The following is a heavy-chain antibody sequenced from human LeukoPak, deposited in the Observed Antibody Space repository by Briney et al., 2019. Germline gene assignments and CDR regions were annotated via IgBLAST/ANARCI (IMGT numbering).Heavy chain of an antibody. V-gene: IGHV1-46*01. CDR1: GYTFTFYY. Sequence: ASVKVSCKASGYTFTFYYIYWVRQAPGQGLEWMGIINPSGDNTSYAQNFQGRVTMTRDMSTSTVYMELSSLRSEDTAVYFCAREGYCSGATCYSFDYWGQGTLVTVSS. D-gene: IGHD2-15*01. CDR3: AREGYCSGATCYSFDY. J-gene: IGHJ4*02. CDR2: INPSGDNT.